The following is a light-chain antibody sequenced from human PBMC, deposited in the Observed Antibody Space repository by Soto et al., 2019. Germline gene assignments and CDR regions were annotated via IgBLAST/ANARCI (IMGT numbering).Light chain of an antibody. CDR1: QSVTTNY. V-gene: IGKV3-20*01. Sequence: EIVLTQSPGTLSLSPGERATLSCRASQSVTTNYLAWYQQKPGQAPRLLTYDASNRATGTPDRFLGRGSGTDFTLIISRLEPEDFAVYYCQQYADSPITFGQGTRLEIK. CDR3: QQYADSPIT. CDR2: DAS. J-gene: IGKJ5*01.